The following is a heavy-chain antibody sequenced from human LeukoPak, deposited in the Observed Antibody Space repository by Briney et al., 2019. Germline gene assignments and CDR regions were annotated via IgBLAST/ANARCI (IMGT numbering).Heavy chain of an antibody. Sequence: PGGSLRLSCAASGFTFSSYWMSWIRQPPGKGLEWIGYIYYSGSTNYNPSLKSRVTISVDTSKNQFSLKLSSVTAADTAVYYCARAYYDSSGHIDYWGQGTLVTVSS. CDR2: IYYSGST. D-gene: IGHD3-22*01. CDR3: ARAYYDSSGHIDY. CDR1: GFTFSSYW. V-gene: IGHV4-59*01. J-gene: IGHJ4*02.